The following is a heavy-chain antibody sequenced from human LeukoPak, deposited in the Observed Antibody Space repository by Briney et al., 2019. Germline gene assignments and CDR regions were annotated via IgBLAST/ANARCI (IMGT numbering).Heavy chain of an antibody. CDR1: GFTFSSYS. J-gene: IGHJ4*02. CDR3: ARDRPGFDYDSSGLHFDY. D-gene: IGHD3-22*01. CDR2: ISSSSSTI. Sequence: QPGGSLRLSCAASGFTFSSYSMNWVRQAPGKGLEWVSYISSSSSTIYYADSVKGRFTISRDNAKNSLYLQMNSLRAEDTAVYYCARDRPGFDYDSSGLHFDYWGQGTLVTVSS. V-gene: IGHV3-48*04.